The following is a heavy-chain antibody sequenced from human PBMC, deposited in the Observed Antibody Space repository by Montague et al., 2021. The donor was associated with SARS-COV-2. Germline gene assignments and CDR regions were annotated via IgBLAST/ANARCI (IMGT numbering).Heavy chain of an antibody. CDR1: GFSLNTDGVT. CDR3: ARTLDYCSGDNCYYGPFDN. J-gene: IGHJ3*02. V-gene: IGHV2-70*11. D-gene: IGHD2-15*01. Sequence: PALVKPTQTVTLTCTFSGFSLNTDGVTMSWIRQPPGKALEWLARXDWDDDRYYSPSLRTRLTISKDTSKNQVVLTMTNMDPVDTATYYRARTLDYCSGDNCYYGPFDNWGQGTMVTVSS. CDR2: XDWDDDR.